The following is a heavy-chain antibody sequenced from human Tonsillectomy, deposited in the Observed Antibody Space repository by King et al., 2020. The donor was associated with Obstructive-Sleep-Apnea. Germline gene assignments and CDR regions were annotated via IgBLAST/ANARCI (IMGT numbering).Heavy chain of an antibody. D-gene: IGHD3-9*01. J-gene: IGHJ4*02. Sequence: VQLQESGPGLVKPSETLSLTCTVSVGSIISYYWSWIRQPPGKGLEWIGYIYYSGSTTYNPSLKNRVTISVDTSKTQFSPKLSSVTAADTAVYYCARHTTDYDVLTGYSYHFDSWGQGTLVTVSS. V-gene: IGHV4-59*08. CDR2: IYYSGST. CDR3: ARHTTDYDVLTGYSYHFDS. CDR1: VGSIISYY.